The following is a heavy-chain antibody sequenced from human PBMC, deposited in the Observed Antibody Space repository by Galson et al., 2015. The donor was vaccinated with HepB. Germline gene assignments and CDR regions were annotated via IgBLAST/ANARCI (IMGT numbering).Heavy chain of an antibody. V-gene: IGHV3-30-3*01. D-gene: IGHD3-10*01. CDR2: ISYDGSNK. CDR1: GFTFSSYA. J-gene: IGHJ4*02. CDR3: ARDDNLWFGELLHY. Sequence: SLRLSCAASGFTFSSYAMHWVRQAPGKGLEWVAVISYDGSNKYYADSVKGRFTISRDNSKNTLYLQMNSLRAEETAVYYCARDDNLWFGELLHYWGQGTLVTVSS.